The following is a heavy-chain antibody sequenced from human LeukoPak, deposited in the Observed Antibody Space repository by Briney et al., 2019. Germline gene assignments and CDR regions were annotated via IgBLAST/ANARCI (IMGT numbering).Heavy chain of an antibody. J-gene: IGHJ4*02. D-gene: IGHD4-17*01. Sequence: GGSLRLSCAASGSTFSSYWMHWVRQAPGKGLVWVSRINSDGSSTSYADSVKGRFTISRDNSKNTLYLQMNSLRAEDTAVYYCAKVSMATVTTYNDYWGQGTLVTVSS. CDR3: AKVSMATVTTYNDY. V-gene: IGHV3-74*01. CDR1: GSTFSSYW. CDR2: INSDGSST.